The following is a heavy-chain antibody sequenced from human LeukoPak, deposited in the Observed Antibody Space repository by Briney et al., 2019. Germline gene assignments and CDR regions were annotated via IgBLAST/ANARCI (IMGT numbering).Heavy chain of an antibody. Sequence: SVKVSCKASGGTFSSYAISWVRQAPEQGLEWMGGTIPIFGPANYAQKFQGRVTITTDESTSTAYMELSSLRSEDTAVYYCARDSPSITIFGVVKPMANWFDPWGQGTLVTVSS. CDR1: GGTFSSYA. V-gene: IGHV1-69*05. D-gene: IGHD3-3*01. CDR2: TIPIFGPA. J-gene: IGHJ5*02. CDR3: ARDSPSITIFGVVKPMANWFDP.